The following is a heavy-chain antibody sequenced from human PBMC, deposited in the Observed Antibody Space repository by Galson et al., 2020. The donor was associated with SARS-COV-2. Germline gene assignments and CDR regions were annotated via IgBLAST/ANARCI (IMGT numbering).Heavy chain of an antibody. V-gene: IGHV4-39*07. J-gene: IGHJ5*02. Sequence: SETLSLTCTVSGGSISSSSYYWGWIRQPPGKGLEWIGSIYYSGSTYYNPSLKSRVTISVDTSKNQFSLKLSSVTAADTAVYYCARDQPGIAAAGTSWFDPWGQGTLVTVSS. D-gene: IGHD6-13*01. CDR1: GGSISSSSYY. CDR3: ARDQPGIAAAGTSWFDP. CDR2: IYYSGST.